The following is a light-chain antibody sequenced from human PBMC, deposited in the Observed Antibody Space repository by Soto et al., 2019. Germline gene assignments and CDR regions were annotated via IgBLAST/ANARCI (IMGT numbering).Light chain of an antibody. V-gene: IGKV3D-20*02. CDR3: QQRSNWYT. CDR2: GAS. Sequence: EIVLTQSPGTLSLSPGERATLSCRASQSVRGNFLAWYQQKPGQAPRLLIYGASSRATGIPDRFSGSGSGTDFTLTISSLEPEDFAVYYCQQRSNWYTFGQGTKVDIK. CDR1: QSVRGNF. J-gene: IGKJ2*01.